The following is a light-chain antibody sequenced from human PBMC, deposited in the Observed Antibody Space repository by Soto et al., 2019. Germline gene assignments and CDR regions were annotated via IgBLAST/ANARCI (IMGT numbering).Light chain of an antibody. Sequence: LTQPPSASGSPGQSVTISCTGTSSDVGGYNYVSWYQQHPGKAPKLMIYEVSKRPSGVPDRFSGSKSGNTASLTVSGLQAEDEADYYCSSFAGNNNCVFGPGTKVTVL. J-gene: IGLJ1*01. CDR2: EVS. V-gene: IGLV2-8*01. CDR1: SSDVGGYNY. CDR3: SSFAGNNNCV.